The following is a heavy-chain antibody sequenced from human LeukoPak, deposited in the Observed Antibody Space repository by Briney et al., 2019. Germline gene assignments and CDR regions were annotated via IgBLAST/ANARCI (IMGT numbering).Heavy chain of an antibody. Sequence: GGSLKLSCAASGFTFSNYSMNWVRQAPGKGLEWVSSISSSSTYIYYADSVKGRFTISRDNAKNSLYLQMNSLRAEDTTVYYCASGYSYVSDYWGQGTLVTVSS. CDR2: ISSSSTYI. CDR1: GFTFSNYS. CDR3: ASGYSYVSDY. D-gene: IGHD5-18*01. J-gene: IGHJ4*02. V-gene: IGHV3-21*01.